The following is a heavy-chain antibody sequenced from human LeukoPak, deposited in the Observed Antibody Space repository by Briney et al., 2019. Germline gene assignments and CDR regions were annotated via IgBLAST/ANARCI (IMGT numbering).Heavy chain of an antibody. V-gene: IGHV3-30*03. CDR1: GFTFSSYG. CDR3: ARSREFGRYFDWSFDY. D-gene: IGHD3-9*01. CDR2: ISYDGSNK. Sequence: GGSLRLSCAASGFTFSSYGMHWVRQAPGKGLEWVAVISYDGSNKYYADSVKGRFTISRDNSKNTLYLQMNSLRAEDTAVYYCARSREFGRYFDWSFDYWGQGKLVIVFS. J-gene: IGHJ4*02.